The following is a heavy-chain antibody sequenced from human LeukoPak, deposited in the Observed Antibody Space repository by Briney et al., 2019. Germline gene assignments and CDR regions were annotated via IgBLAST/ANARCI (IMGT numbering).Heavy chain of an antibody. V-gene: IGHV4-59*12. CDR3: ARGYRYCSSTSCYNRAFDI. Sequence: PSETLSLTCTVSGGSISSYYWSWVRQPPGKRLEWIGYIYYSGSTNYNPSLKSRVTISVDTSKNQFSLKLSSVTAADTAVYYCARGYRYCSSTSCYNRAFDIWGQGTMVTVSS. J-gene: IGHJ3*02. CDR1: GGSISSYY. CDR2: IYYSGST. D-gene: IGHD2-2*02.